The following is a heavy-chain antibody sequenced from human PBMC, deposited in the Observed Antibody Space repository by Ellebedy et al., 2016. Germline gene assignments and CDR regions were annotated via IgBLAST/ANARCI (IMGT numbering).Heavy chain of an antibody. V-gene: IGHV3-30*18. CDR2: ISNDGSNK. Sequence: GGSLRLSXAASGFTFNRYDMHWVRQAPGKGLEWVAVISNDGSNKNYADFVKGRFTISRDNSKNTLYLQMNSLRPEDTAVYYCAKGQQVGYYYYGMDVWGQGTTVTVSS. J-gene: IGHJ6*02. CDR3: AKGQQVGYYYYGMDV. D-gene: IGHD1-26*01. CDR1: GFTFNRYD.